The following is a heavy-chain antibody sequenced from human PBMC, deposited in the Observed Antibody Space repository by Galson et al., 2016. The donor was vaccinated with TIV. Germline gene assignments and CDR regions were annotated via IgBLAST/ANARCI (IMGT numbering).Heavy chain of an antibody. Sequence: SVKVSCKASGYMFTAYFIHWVRQAPGQGLEWMGRINPNSGATDYAQKFQGRVTMTRDPSISTAYMALSRLPYDDTAVYYCARSYYYDSSAYYFDYGGQGTLVTVSS. CDR2: INPNSGAT. V-gene: IGHV1-2*06. D-gene: IGHD3-22*01. CDR1: GYMFTAYF. CDR3: ARSYYYDSSAYYFDY. J-gene: IGHJ4*02.